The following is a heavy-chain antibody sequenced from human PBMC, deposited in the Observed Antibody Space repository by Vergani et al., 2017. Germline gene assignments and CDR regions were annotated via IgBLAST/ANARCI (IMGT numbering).Heavy chain of an antibody. Sequence: QVQLVQSGAEVKKPGASVKVSCKASGYTFTSYGISWVRQAPGQGLEWMGWISTYNGNTNYEQKLQGRVTMTTDTSTITAYMELRSLRSDDSAVYYCAGSSAGPYYFDYWGQGTLVTVSS. CDR2: ISTYNGNT. J-gene: IGHJ4*02. V-gene: IGHV1-18*04. CDR1: GYTFTSYG. CDR3: AGSSAGPYYFDY. D-gene: IGHD6-6*01.